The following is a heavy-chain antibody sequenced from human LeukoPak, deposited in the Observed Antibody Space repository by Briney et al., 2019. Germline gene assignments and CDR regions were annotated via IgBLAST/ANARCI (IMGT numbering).Heavy chain of an antibody. CDR3: ASGDFYQAPFDY. D-gene: IGHD2-2*01. Sequence: GRSLRLSCAPSGFTVSSKYMNCVRQAPGKGLEWLSVIYSGGATYHADSLKGRFAISRDNSKNTLYLQMDSLRTEDTAVYYCASGDFYQAPFDYWGQGTLVTVSS. CDR2: IYSGGAT. CDR1: GFTVSSKY. V-gene: IGHV3-53*01. J-gene: IGHJ4*02.